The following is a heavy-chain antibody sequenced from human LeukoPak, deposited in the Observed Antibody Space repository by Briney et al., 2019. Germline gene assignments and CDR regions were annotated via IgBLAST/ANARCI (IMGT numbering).Heavy chain of an antibody. CDR1: GGSISSYY. D-gene: IGHD1-26*01. J-gene: IGHJ1*01. CDR3: ARLGGSYLLQH. CDR2: IYYSGST. Sequence: SETLSLTHTVSGGSISSYYWSWIRQPPGKGLEWIGYIYYSGSTNYNPSLKSRVTISIETSKNQFSLKLSSVTAADTAVYYCARLGGSYLLQHWGQGTLVTVSS. V-gene: IGHV4-59*12.